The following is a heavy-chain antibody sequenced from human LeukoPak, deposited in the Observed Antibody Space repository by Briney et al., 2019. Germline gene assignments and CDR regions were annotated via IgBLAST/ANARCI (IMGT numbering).Heavy chain of an antibody. CDR3: ARDVGGIAARPPNWFDP. J-gene: IGHJ5*02. CDR1: GYTFTSYD. CDR2: IIPIFGTA. D-gene: IGHD6-6*01. V-gene: IGHV1-69*05. Sequence: SVKVSCKASGYTFTSYDINWVRQAPGQGLEWMGRIIPIFGTANYAQKFQGRVTITTDESTSTAYMELSSLRSEDTAVYYCARDVGGIAARPPNWFDPWGQGTLVTVSS.